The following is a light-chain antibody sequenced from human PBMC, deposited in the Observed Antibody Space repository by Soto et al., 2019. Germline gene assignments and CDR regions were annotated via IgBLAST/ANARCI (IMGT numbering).Light chain of an antibody. CDR2: GAS. CDR3: QQYGISGT. CDR1: QSVSNNY. J-gene: IGKJ1*01. V-gene: IGKV3-20*01. Sequence: ESVLTQSPGTLSLSPGQRATLSCRASQSVSNNYLAWYQQKPGQAPRLLIYGASNRATGIPDRFSGSGSGTDFTLTISRLEPEDFAVYYCQQYGISGTFGQGTKVEIK.